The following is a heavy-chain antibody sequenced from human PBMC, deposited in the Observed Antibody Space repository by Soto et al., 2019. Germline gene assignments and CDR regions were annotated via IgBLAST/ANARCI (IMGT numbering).Heavy chain of an antibody. CDR1: GGTFSSYA. Sequence: SVKVSCKASGGTFSSYAISWVRQAPGQGLEWMGGIIPIFGTANYAQKFQGRVTITADKSTSTAYMELSSLRSEDTAVYYCASGRGGGNHYYYGMDVWGQGNTVTVSS. J-gene: IGHJ6*02. V-gene: IGHV1-69*06. D-gene: IGHD3-10*01. CDR3: ASGRGGGNHYYYGMDV. CDR2: IIPIFGTA.